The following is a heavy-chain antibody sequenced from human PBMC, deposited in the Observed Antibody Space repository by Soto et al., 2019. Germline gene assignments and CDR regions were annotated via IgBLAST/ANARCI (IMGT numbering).Heavy chain of an antibody. D-gene: IGHD3-9*01. CDR1: GFTVSSNY. V-gene: IGHV3-66*01. Sequence: GGSLRLSCAASGFTVSSNYMSWVRQAPGKGLEWVSVIYSGGSTYYADSVKGRFTISRDDSKNTAYLQMNSLKAEDTAVYYCTRILTGPFDYWGQGTLVT. CDR3: TRILTGPFDY. J-gene: IGHJ4*02. CDR2: IYSGGST.